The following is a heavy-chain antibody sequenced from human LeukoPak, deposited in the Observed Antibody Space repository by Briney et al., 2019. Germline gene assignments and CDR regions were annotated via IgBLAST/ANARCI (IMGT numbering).Heavy chain of an antibody. V-gene: IGHV5-51*01. J-gene: IGHJ4*03. CDR3: ARLGLGYCSDGNCYYDY. D-gene: IGHD2-15*01. CDR2: IYPGDSDT. CDR1: GYSFTNFW. Sequence: GESLKISCQASGYSFTNFWIGWVRQIPGKGLEWMGIIYPGDSDTRFSPSFQGQVTISADKSITPAYLQWSSLRASDNAMYYCARLGLGYCSDGNCYYDYWGQGTLVTVSS.